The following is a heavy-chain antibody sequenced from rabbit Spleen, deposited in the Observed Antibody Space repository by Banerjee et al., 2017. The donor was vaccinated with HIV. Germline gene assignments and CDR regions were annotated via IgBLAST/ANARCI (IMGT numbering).Heavy chain of an antibody. CDR1: GFSFSSSYW. CDR2: SDTGCRGFT. Sequence: QEQLEESGGDLVKPGASLALTCTASGFSFSSSYWICWVRQAPGKGLEWIACSDTGCRGFTYFASWAKGRFTISKTSSTTVTLQMTSLTAADTATYFCARDTGSRFSSYGMDLWGPGTLVTVS. J-gene: IGHJ6*01. CDR3: ARDTGSRFSSYGMDL. V-gene: IGHV1S45*01. D-gene: IGHD4-2*01.